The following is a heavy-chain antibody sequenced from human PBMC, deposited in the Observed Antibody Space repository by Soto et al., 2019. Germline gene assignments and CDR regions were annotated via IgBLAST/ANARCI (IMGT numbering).Heavy chain of an antibody. CDR2: IYYTGST. D-gene: IGHD5-18*01. V-gene: IGHV4-61*03. CDR1: GASVISGTYY. Sequence: SGTLSLTCRVFGASVISGTYYWSWIRQAPGKGLEWVGHIYYTGSTNYNPSLNNRVTISVDTSKNHFSLQLTSVTAADTAVYYCARGAGFSYASTWFDIWGQGTLVTVSS. J-gene: IGHJ5*02. CDR3: ARGAGFSYASTWFDI.